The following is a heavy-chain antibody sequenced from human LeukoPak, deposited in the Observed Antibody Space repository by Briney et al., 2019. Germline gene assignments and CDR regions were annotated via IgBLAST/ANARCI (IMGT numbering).Heavy chain of an antibody. Sequence: PGGSLRLSCAASGLTFSSYGMHWVRQAPGKGLEWVAFIRYDGSNKYYADSVKGRFTISRDNSKNTLYLQMNSLRAEDTAVHYCAKEEAYYYDSSGYHYRMLDYWGQGTLVTVSS. CDR3: AKEEAYYYDSSGYHYRMLDY. CDR2: IRYDGSNK. CDR1: GLTFSSYG. D-gene: IGHD3-22*01. J-gene: IGHJ4*02. V-gene: IGHV3-30*02.